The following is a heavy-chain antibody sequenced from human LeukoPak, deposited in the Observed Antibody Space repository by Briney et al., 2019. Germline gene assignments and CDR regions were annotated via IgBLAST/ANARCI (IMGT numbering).Heavy chain of an antibody. V-gene: IGHV4-61*01. CDR2: IYYSGST. CDR1: GGSVSSGSYY. Sequence: SETLSLTCTVSGGSVSSGSYYWSWIRQPPGKGLEWIGYIYYSGSTNYNPSLKSRVTISVDTSKNQFSLKLGSVTAADTAVYYCARGEYCSGGSCYYFDYWGQGTLVTVSS. D-gene: IGHD2-15*01. CDR3: ARGEYCSGGSCYYFDY. J-gene: IGHJ4*02.